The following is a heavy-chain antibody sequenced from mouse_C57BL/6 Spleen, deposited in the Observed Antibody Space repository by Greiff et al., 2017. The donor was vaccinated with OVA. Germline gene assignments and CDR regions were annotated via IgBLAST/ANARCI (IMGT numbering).Heavy chain of an antibody. CDR2: ISYSGST. CDR3: ARRSWDNYFDY. Sequence: EVKLVESGPGMVKPSQSLSLTCTVTGYSITSGYDWHWIRHFPGNKLEWMGYISYSGSTNYNPSLKSRISITHDTSKNHFFLKLNSVTTEDTATYYCARRSWDNYFDYWGQGTTLTVSS. V-gene: IGHV3-1*01. CDR1: GYSITSGYD. D-gene: IGHD4-1*01. J-gene: IGHJ2*01.